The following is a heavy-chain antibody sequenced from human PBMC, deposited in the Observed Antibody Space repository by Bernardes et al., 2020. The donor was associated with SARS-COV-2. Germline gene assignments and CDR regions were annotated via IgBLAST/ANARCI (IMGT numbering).Heavy chain of an antibody. D-gene: IGHD5-18*01. CDR1: GFTFNNFG. CDR3: AKVQAIFWIRPYNSGMDV. CDR2: ISYEGSKR. J-gene: IGHJ6*02. Sequence: GGSLRLSCAASGFTFNNFGIHWVRQAPGRGLEWVAVISYEGSKRYYADSLEGRFTISKDNSKNTVYLQMNNLRSEDTAIYYCAKVQAIFWIRPYNSGMDVWVQGPTVTVSS. V-gene: IGHV3-30*18.